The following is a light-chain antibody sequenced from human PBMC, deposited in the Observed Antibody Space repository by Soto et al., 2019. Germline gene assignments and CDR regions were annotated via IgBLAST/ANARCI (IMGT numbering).Light chain of an antibody. CDR3: QESYSTS. CDR2: VAS. J-gene: IGKJ1*01. Sequence: DTEMTQSPSSLSASVGDSLTITCRASQYISTYLNWYQQKPGKAPKLLIYVASNLQSGVPSRFSGSGSGTDFTLTISSLQPEDIATYYCQESYSTSFGQGTKVDI. CDR1: QYISTY. V-gene: IGKV1-39*01.